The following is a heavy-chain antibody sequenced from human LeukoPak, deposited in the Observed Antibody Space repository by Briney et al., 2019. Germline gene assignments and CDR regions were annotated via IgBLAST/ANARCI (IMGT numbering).Heavy chain of an antibody. CDR1: GFTFSSYG. CDR2: IWYDGSNK. CDR3: AKGAKGRYYDFWSGYQAFDY. Sequence: GGSLRLSCAASGFTFSSYGMHWVRQAPGKRLEWVAVIWYDGSNKYYADYVKGRFNISRDNSKNTLYLQMNSLRAEDTAVYYCAKGAKGRYYDFWSGYQAFDYWGQGTLVTVSS. D-gene: IGHD3-3*01. J-gene: IGHJ4*02. V-gene: IGHV3-33*06.